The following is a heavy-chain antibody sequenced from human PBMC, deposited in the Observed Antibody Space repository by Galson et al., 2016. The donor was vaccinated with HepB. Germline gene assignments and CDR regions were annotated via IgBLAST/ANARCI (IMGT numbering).Heavy chain of an antibody. CDR2: IQQDGSEK. D-gene: IGHD6-19*01. CDR3: ARWDYTSGPLDS. CDR1: GFGLFNFW. J-gene: IGHJ4*02. Sequence: SLRLSCAASGFGLFNFWMNWVRQTPGGGLEWVANIQQDGSEKHYVDSVKGRFTISRDNAKNLLYLQMNSLRADDTAVYFCARWDYTSGPLDSWGRGTLVTVSS. V-gene: IGHV3-7*01.